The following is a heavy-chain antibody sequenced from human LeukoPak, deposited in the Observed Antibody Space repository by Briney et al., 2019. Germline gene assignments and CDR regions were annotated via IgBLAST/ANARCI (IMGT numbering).Heavy chain of an antibody. CDR1: GFTFSSYA. Sequence: RPGGSLRLSCAASGFTFSSYAMSWVRQAPGKGLEWVSAISGSGGSTYYADSVKGRFTISRDNSKNTLYLQMNSLRAEDTAVYYCAKVDGSGRRLSGPDAFDIWGQGTMVTVSS. J-gene: IGHJ3*02. CDR2: ISGSGGST. D-gene: IGHD1-14*01. CDR3: AKVDGSGRRLSGPDAFDI. V-gene: IGHV3-23*01.